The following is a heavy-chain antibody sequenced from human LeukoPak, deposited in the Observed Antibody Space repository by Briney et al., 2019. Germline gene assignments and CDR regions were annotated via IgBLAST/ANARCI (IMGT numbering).Heavy chain of an antibody. CDR3: ARDYYYDSPPPDAFDI. J-gene: IGHJ3*02. V-gene: IGHV3-48*01. CDR1: GFTFSSYS. D-gene: IGHD3-22*01. Sequence: GGSLRLSCAASGFTFSSYSMNWVRQAPGKGLEWVSYISSSSSTIYYADSVKGRFTISRDNAKNSLYLQMNSLRAEDTAVYYCARDYYYDSPPPDAFDIWGQGTMVTVSS. CDR2: ISSSSSTI.